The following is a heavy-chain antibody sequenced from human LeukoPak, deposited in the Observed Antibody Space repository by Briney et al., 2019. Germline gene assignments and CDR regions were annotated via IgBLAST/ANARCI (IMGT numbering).Heavy chain of an antibody. D-gene: IGHD3-3*01. CDR1: GYSISSGYY. CDR2: IYHSGST. V-gene: IGHV4-38-2*01. CDR3: ARSGRDFWSGTSSGIDY. J-gene: IGHJ4*02. Sequence: SETLSLTCAVSGYSISSGYYWGWIRQPPGKGLEWIGSIYHSGSTYYNPSLKSRVTISVDTSKNQFSLKLSSVTAADTAVYYCARSGRDFWSGTSSGIDYWGQGTLVTVSS.